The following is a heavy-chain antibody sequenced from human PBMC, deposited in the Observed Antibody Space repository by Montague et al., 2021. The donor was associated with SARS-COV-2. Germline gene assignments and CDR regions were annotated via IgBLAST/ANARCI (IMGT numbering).Heavy chain of an antibody. V-gene: IGHV4-59*01. Sequence: SETLSLTCSVSGGSISSDYWSWIRQSPGKGLEWIGYIYYRGTTNYNPSLKSRVTFSVDTSKNQFSLKLISVTAADTAEYFWAREDRWNGFDPWGQGVLVTVSS. CDR2: IYYRGTT. CDR1: GGSISSDY. J-gene: IGHJ5*02. CDR3: AREDRWNGFDP. D-gene: IGHD5-24*01.